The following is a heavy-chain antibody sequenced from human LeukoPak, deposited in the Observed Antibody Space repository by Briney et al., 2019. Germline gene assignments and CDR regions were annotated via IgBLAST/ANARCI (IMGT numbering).Heavy chain of an antibody. CDR1: GFTFSSYS. V-gene: IGHV3-48*04. D-gene: IGHD1-1*01. Sequence: GGSLRLSCAASGFTFSSYSMNWVRQAPGKGLEWVSYIGSSSGNIYYADSVKGRFTISRDNAKTSLYLQMNSLRAEDTAVYYCARAWNDGPGLYYYYMDVWGKGTTVTVSS. CDR2: IGSSSGNI. J-gene: IGHJ6*03. CDR3: ARAWNDGPGLYYYYMDV.